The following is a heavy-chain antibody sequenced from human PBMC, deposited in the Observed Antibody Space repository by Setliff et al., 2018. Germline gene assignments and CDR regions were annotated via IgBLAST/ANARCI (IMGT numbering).Heavy chain of an antibody. V-gene: IGHV3-11*04. D-gene: IGHD3-16*01. Sequence: LSLTCTVYGGSFSDYYWGWIRQPPGKGLEWVSYISGSGSTYYANSVKGRFTISRENAKNSLFLQMNSLRAEDTAVYYCVRDGGMHMVKAYYYGLDVWGQGTSVTVSS. CDR2: ISGSGST. CDR1: GGSFSDYY. J-gene: IGHJ6*02. CDR3: VRDGGMHMVKAYYYGLDV.